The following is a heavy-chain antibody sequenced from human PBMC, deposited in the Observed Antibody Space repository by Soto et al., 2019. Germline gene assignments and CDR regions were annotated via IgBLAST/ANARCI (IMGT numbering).Heavy chain of an antibody. CDR3: ATGIAARPLFSYYYYGMDV. J-gene: IGHJ6*02. V-gene: IGHV1-2*04. CDR1: GYTFTGYY. Sequence: GASVKVSCKASGYTFTGYYMHWVRQAPGQGLEWMGWINPNSGGTNYAQKFQGWVTMTRDTSISTAYMELSRLRSDDAAVYYCATGIAARPLFSYYYYGMDVWGQGTTVTVS. CDR2: INPNSGGT. D-gene: IGHD6-13*01.